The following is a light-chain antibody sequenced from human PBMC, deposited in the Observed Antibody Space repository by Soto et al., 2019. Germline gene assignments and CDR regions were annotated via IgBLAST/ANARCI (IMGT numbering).Light chain of an antibody. J-gene: IGKJ5*01. Sequence: IQMTQCPSSVSASVGDRVTITCRSSQDISTWLAWYQQKPGKAPKLLIYAASSLQSGVPSRFSGSGSGTDFTLTISSLQPEDFATYYCQHADSFPLITFGQGTRLEIK. CDR3: QHADSFPLIT. CDR2: AAS. V-gene: IGKV1-12*01. CDR1: QDISTW.